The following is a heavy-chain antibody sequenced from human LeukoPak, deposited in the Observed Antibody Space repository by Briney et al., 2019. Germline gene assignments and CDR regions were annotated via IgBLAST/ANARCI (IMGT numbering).Heavy chain of an antibody. J-gene: IGHJ3*02. Sequence: GGSLRLSCAASGFTFSGSAMHWVRQASGKGLGWVGRIRSKAKSCASAYAAAVKGRVTISRDDSKNTAYLQMNSLKTEDTAVYYCTTRRPDAFDIWGQGTMVTVSS. CDR1: GFTFSGSA. CDR3: TTRRPDAFDI. V-gene: IGHV3-73*01. CDR2: IRSKAKSCAS.